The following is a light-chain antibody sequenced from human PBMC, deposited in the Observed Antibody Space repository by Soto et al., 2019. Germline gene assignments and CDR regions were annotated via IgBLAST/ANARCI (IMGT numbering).Light chain of an antibody. V-gene: IGKV1-5*03. Sequence: DNQMTQSPSTLSAFVGDRVIITCRASQRVSGWLAWYQQKPGKAPKLLIHKASSLESGVPSRFSGSGSGTEFTLTISSLQPDDFATYYCQQYNSYPWTFGQGTKVEIK. J-gene: IGKJ1*01. CDR1: QRVSGW. CDR2: KAS. CDR3: QQYNSYPWT.